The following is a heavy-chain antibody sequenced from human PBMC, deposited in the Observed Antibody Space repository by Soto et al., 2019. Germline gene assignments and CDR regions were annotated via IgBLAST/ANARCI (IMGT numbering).Heavy chain of an antibody. CDR2: VFYTGCT. V-gene: IGHV4-39*01. Sequence: AEPLSLTCAVSGGSISGSYYYCGWLRQSPGRGPEWVGSVFYTGCTSYNPSLESRVSVSVDTSKNQFSLKVSAVTAADPAVYYCASSQKGYNGNYFDHWGQGDLVTVSP. D-gene: IGHD1-20*01. CDR1: GGSISGSYYY. CDR3: ASSQKGYNGNYFDH. J-gene: IGHJ4*02.